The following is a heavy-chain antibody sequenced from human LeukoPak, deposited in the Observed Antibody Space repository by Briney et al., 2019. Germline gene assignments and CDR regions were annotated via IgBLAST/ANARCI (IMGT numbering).Heavy chain of an antibody. CDR2: IIPIFGTA. J-gene: IGHJ4*02. V-gene: IGHV1-69*05. D-gene: IGHD3-10*01. CDR1: GGTFSSYA. CDR3: ARGRLGELYPVSFDY. Sequence: LVKVSCKASGGTFSSYAISWVRQAPGQGLEWMGRIIPIFGTANYAQKFQGRVTITTDESTSTAYMELSSLRSEDTAVYYCARGRLGELYPVSFDYWGQGTLVTVSS.